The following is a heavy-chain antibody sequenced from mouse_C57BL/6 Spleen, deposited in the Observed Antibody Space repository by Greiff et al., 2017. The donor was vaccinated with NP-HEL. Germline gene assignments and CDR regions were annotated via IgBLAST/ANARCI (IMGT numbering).Heavy chain of an antibody. V-gene: IGHV5-4*01. Sequence: EVKVVESGGGLVKPGGSLKLSCAASGFTFSSYAMSWVRQTPEKRLEWVATISDGGSYTYYPDNVKGRFTISRDNAKNNLYLQMSHLKSEDTAMYYCARDRTGTNYAMDYWGQGTSVTVSS. J-gene: IGHJ4*01. CDR2: ISDGGSYT. CDR3: ARDRTGTNYAMDY. CDR1: GFTFSSYA. D-gene: IGHD4-1*01.